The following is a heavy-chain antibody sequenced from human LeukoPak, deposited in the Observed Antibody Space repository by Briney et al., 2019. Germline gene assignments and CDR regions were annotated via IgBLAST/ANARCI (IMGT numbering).Heavy chain of an antibody. CDR3: ARRVTTGYYYYYMDV. CDR1: GGSISSCY. D-gene: IGHD4-17*01. CDR2: IYYSGST. V-gene: IGHV4-59*08. Sequence: SETLSLTCTVSGGSISSCYWSWIRQPPGKGLEWIGYIYYSGSTNYNPSLKSRVTISVDTSKNQFSLKLSSVTAADTAVYYCARRVTTGYYYYYMDVWGKGTTVTVSS. J-gene: IGHJ6*03.